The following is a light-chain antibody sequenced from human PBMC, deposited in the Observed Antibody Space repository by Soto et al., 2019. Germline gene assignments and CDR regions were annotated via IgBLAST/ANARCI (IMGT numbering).Light chain of an antibody. Sequence: EIVMTQSPATLSVSPGERATLSCRASQSLNTNLAWYQQKPGQAPRLLIYGASTRATGIPARFSGSGSGTGFTLTISGLQSEDFAVYYCQQYNYWPPITFGQGTRLEMK. CDR3: QQYNYWPPIT. CDR1: QSLNTN. CDR2: GAS. J-gene: IGKJ5*01. V-gene: IGKV3-15*01.